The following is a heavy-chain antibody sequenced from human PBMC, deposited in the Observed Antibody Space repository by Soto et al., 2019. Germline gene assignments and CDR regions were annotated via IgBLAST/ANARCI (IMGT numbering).Heavy chain of an antibody. J-gene: IGHJ6*02. V-gene: IGHV4-59*01. CDR3: ARDHPTGTTSGYYGMDV. Sequence: SETLSLTCTVSGGSISSYYWSWIRQPPGKGLEWIGYIYYSGRTNYNPSLKSRVTISVDTSKNQFSLKLSSVTAADTALYYCARDHPTGTTSGYYGMDVWGQGITVTVSS. CDR2: IYYSGRT. CDR1: GGSISSYY. D-gene: IGHD1-7*01.